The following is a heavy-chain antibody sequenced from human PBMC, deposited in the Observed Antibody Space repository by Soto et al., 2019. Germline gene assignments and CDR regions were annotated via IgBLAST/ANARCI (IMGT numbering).Heavy chain of an antibody. J-gene: IGHJ5*02. D-gene: IGHD1-26*01. CDR3: ARDQVRIVGATAWFDP. CDR2: ISAYNGNT. CDR1: GYTFTSYG. V-gene: IGHV1-18*01. Sequence: ASVKVSCKASGYTFTSYGISWVREAPGQGLEWMGWISAYNGNTNYAQKLQGRVTMTTDTSTSTAYMELRSLRSDDTAVYYCARDQVRIVGATAWFDPWGQGTLVTVSS.